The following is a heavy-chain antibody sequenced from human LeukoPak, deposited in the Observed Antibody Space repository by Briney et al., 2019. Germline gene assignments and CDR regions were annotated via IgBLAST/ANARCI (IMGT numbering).Heavy chain of an antibody. CDR1: GFTFSSYG. Sequence: PGRSLRLSCAASGFTFSSYGMHWVRQAPGKGLEWVAVISYDGSNKYYADSVKGRFTISRENSKNTLYLQMNSLRAEDTAVYYCAKQSGFGAFDIWSQGTMVTVSS. J-gene: IGHJ3*02. V-gene: IGHV3-30*18. CDR3: AKQSGFGAFDI. CDR2: ISYDGSNK. D-gene: IGHD3-3*01.